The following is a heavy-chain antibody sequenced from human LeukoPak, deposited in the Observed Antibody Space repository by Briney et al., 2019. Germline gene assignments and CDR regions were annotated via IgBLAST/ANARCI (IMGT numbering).Heavy chain of an antibody. J-gene: IGHJ5*02. CDR1: GFTFSSFN. V-gene: IGHV3-48*02. CDR3: ARYPSVAATGWGRWFDH. Sequence: GGSLRLSCAASGFTFSSFNMNWVRHTPGKGLEWISYISSSSTIYYADSVKGRFTISRDNAKSSLYLQMNSLRDEDTAVYYCARYPSVAATGWGRWFDHWGQGTLVTVSS. CDR2: ISSSSTI. D-gene: IGHD6-13*01.